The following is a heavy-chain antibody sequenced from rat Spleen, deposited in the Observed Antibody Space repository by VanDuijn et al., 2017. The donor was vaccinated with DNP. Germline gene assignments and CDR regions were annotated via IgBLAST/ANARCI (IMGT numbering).Heavy chain of an antibody. CDR2: ITNSGGSTT. CDR1: GFTFSNYY. J-gene: IGHJ3*01. Sequence: EVQLVESGGGLVQPGRSLKLSCAASGFTFSNYYMAWVRQAPTKGLEWVASITNSGGSTTYYPDAMKGRFVISKDDAKNTGYLQMNNLRSEDTAMYYCTSGTPVATYNWFAYWGQGTLVTVSS. CDR3: TSGTPVATYNWFAY. D-gene: IGHD1-8*01. V-gene: IGHV5S23*01.